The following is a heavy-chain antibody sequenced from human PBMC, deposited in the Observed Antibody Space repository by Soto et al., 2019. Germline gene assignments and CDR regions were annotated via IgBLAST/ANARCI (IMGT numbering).Heavy chain of an antibody. CDR2: LYDVFGS. V-gene: IGHV3-53*01. CDR1: GLTVSGTKY. D-gene: IGHD1-1*01. Sequence: DVQLVESGGGLIQPGESLRLSCVAFGLTVSGTKYVAWVRQAPGKGLEWVSALYDVFGSFYADSVKGRFTTSSDRSRSTVYLRMNDLRPDDTAVYYCARWREREHAFDVWGQGTAVIVSP. J-gene: IGHJ3*01. CDR3: ARWREREHAFDV.